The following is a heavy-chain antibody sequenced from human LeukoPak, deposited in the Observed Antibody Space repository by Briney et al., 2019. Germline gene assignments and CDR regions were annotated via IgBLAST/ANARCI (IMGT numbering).Heavy chain of an antibody. D-gene: IGHD6-6*01. J-gene: IGHJ5*02. CDR2: INHSGST. CDR1: GFTFSTYN. CDR3: ARQLPPDWFDP. Sequence: ESLRLSCAASGFTFSTYNMNWVRQAPGKGLEWIGEINHSGSTNYNPSLKSRVTISVDTSKNQFSLKLSSVTAADTAVYYCARQLPPDWFDPWGQGTLVTVSS. V-gene: IGHV4-34*01.